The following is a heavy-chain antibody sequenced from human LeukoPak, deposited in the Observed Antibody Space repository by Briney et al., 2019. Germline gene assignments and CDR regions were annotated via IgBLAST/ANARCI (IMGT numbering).Heavy chain of an antibody. CDR1: GGSISSYS. CDR3: ARVSGSYSL. J-gene: IGHJ4*02. CDR2: IYYSGST. D-gene: IGHD1-26*01. V-gene: IGHV4-59*01. Sequence: SETLSLTCTLSGGSISSYSWTWIRQPPGKGLEWIGYIYYSGSTHYNPSLISRVTISIDTSRNQFSLRLSSVTAADTAVYYCARVSGSYSLWGQGTLVTVSS.